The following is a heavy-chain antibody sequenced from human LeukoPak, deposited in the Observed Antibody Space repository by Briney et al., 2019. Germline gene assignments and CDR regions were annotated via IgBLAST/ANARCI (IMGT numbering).Heavy chain of an antibody. CDR2: IIPIFGTA. V-gene: IGHV1-69*01. CDR3: AREDSGATSAY. D-gene: IGHD1-26*01. J-gene: IGHJ4*02. CDR1: GGTFSSYA. Sequence: SVKVSCKASGGTFSSYAISWVRQGPGQGLEWMGGIIPIFGTANYAQKFQGRVTITADESTSTAYMELSSLGSEDTAVYYCAREDSGATSAYWGQGTLVTVSS.